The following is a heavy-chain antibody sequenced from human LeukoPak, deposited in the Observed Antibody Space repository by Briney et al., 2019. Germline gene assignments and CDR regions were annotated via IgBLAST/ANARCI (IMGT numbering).Heavy chain of an antibody. CDR1: GVSISSYY. CDR3: ARVWRARYCSGGSCPKSSYGMDV. V-gene: IGHV4-59*12. J-gene: IGHJ6*02. D-gene: IGHD2-15*01. CDR2: IYYSGST. Sequence: SETLSLTCTVSGVSISSYYWSWIRQPPGKGLEWIGYIYYSGSTNYNPSLKSRVTISVDTSKNQFSLKLSSVTAADTAVYYCARVWRARYCSGGSCPKSSYGMDVWGQGTTVTVSS.